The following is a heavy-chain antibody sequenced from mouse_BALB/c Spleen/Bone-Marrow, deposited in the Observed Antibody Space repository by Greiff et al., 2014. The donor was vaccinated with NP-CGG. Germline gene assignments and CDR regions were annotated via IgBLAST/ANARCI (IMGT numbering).Heavy chain of an antibody. CDR2: IWSGGST. CDR1: GFSLTSYG. V-gene: IGHV2-4*02. J-gene: IGHJ4*01. CDR3: ARKAYYYAMDY. Sequence: QVQLQQSGPGLVQPSQSLSITCTVSGFSLTSYGVHWVRQPPGKGLEWLGVIWSGGSTDYNAAFISRLSISKDNSKSQVSFKMNSLQADDTAMYYCARKAYYYAMDYWGQGTSVTVSS.